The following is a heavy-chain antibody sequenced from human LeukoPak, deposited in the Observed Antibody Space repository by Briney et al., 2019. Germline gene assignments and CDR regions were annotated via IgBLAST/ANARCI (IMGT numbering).Heavy chain of an antibody. CDR2: INSDGSST. D-gene: IGHD1-14*01. CDR3: ARDRSGTIPIDY. J-gene: IGHJ4*02. CDR1: GFTFSGYW. V-gene: IGHV3-74*01. Sequence: GGSLRLSCAASGFTFSGYWMHWVRQAPGKGLVWVSRINSDGSSTSYADSVKGRFTISRDNAKNTLYLQMNSLRAEDTAVYYCARDRSGTIPIDYWGQGTLVTVSS.